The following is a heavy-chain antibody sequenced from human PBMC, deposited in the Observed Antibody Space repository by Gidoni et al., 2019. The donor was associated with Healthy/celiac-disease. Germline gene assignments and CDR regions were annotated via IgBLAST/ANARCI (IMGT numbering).Heavy chain of an antibody. CDR1: GFNFSSYG. D-gene: IGHD3-10*01. Sequence: QVQLVESGGGVVQPGRSLRLSCAASGFNFSSYGMPWVRQAPGKGLEWVAVIWYDGSNKYYADSVKGRFTISRDNSKNTLYLQMNSLRAEDTAVYYCARDAYGSGSYLSWYYYGMDVWGQGTTVTVSS. CDR2: IWYDGSNK. V-gene: IGHV3-33*01. J-gene: IGHJ6*02. CDR3: ARDAYGSGSYLSWYYYGMDV.